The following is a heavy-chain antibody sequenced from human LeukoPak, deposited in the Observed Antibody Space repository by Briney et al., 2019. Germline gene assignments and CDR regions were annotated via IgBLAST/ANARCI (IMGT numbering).Heavy chain of an antibody. J-gene: IGHJ4*02. CDR1: GGSISSTSYY. Sequence: PSETLSLTCTVSGGSISSTSYYWGWIRQPPGKGLEWIGSIYYSGSTDYDPSLKSRVTISVDTSKNQFSLKLSSVTAADTAVYYCVRRKADSSGYYYVDFWGQGTLVTVSS. V-gene: IGHV4-39*01. CDR2: IYYSGST. D-gene: IGHD3-22*01. CDR3: VRRKADSSGYYYVDF.